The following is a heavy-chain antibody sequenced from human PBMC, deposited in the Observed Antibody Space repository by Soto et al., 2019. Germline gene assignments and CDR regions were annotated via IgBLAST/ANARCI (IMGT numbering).Heavy chain of an antibody. J-gene: IGHJ4*02. CDR2: ISHLENT. CDR1: GASISYGGFS. V-gene: IGHV4-30-2*06. CDR3: VRGGGYDPFDY. D-gene: IGHD5-12*01. Sequence: PSETLSLTCTVSGASISYGGFSWSWIRQSPGKGLEWIGYISHLENTYFHPSFRSRLTMSIDRSRNQFSLNLSSVTAADRAVYYCVRGGGYDPFDYWGKGVLVTVSS.